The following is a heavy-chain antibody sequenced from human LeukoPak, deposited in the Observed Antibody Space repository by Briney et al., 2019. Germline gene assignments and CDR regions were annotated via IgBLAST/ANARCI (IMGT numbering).Heavy chain of an antibody. CDR1: GFTFSSYA. V-gene: IGHV3-23*01. CDR2: ISASGGTT. D-gene: IGHD6-19*01. J-gene: IGHJ4*02. CDR3: AKDSQPAGTHFDY. Sequence: GGSLRLSCAASGFTFSSYAMSWVRQAPGKGLEWVSAISASGGTTYYADSVKGRFTISRDNSKNTLYLQMNSLRAEDTAVYYCAKDSQPAGTHFDYWGQGTLVTVSS.